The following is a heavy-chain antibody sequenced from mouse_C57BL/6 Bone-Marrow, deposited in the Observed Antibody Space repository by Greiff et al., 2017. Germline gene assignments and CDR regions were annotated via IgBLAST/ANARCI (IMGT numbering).Heavy chain of an antibody. Sequence: QVQLQQPGAELVMPGASVKLSFKASGYTFTSYWMHWVKQRPGQGLEWIGEIDPSDSYTNYNQKFKGKSTLTVDKSSSTAYMQLSSLTSEDSAVYYCARTGAMDYWGQGTSVTVSS. CDR1: GYTFTSYW. V-gene: IGHV1-69*01. CDR3: ARTGAMDY. J-gene: IGHJ4*01. CDR2: IDPSDSYT.